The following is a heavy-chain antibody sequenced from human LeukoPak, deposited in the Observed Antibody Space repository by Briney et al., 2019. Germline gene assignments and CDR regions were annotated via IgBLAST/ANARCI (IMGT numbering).Heavy chain of an antibody. V-gene: IGHV4-39*01. CDR1: GGSISSSSYY. Sequence: PSETLSLTCTVSGGSISSSSYYWGWIRQPPGMGLEWIGSIYYSGSTYYNPSLKSRVTISVDTSKNQFSLKLSSVTAADTAVYYCARQTRYNYGPAFDFWGQGALVTVSS. D-gene: IGHD5-18*01. CDR2: IYYSGST. J-gene: IGHJ4*02. CDR3: ARQTRYNYGPAFDF.